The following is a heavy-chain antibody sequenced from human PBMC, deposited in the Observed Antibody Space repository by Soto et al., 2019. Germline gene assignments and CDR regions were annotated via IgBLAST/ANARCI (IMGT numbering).Heavy chain of an antibody. D-gene: IGHD2-15*01. CDR2: IYYSGST. V-gene: IGHV4-59*01. CDR3: ARAEDYWDYFDY. CDR1: GGSISSYY. Sequence: KTSETLSLTCTVSGGSISSYYWSWIRQPPGKGLEWIGYIYYSGSTNYNPSLKSRVTISVDTSKNQFSLKLSSVTAADTAVYYCARAEDYWDYFDYWGQGTLVTVSS. J-gene: IGHJ4*02.